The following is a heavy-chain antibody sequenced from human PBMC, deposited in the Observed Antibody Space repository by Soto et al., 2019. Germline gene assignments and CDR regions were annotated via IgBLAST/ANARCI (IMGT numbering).Heavy chain of an antibody. Sequence: GGSLRLSCAASGFALSNFAMTWVRQAPGKGLEWVSTISGSGGYTYYGDSVKGRFTISRDDSKNTLYLQMNSLTSQDTAVYYCAKGTALTPHHDAFHIWGQGTMVTVSS. CDR1: GFALSNFA. CDR2: ISGSGGYT. CDR3: AKGTALTPHHDAFHI. J-gene: IGHJ3*02. D-gene: IGHD4-17*01. V-gene: IGHV3-23*01.